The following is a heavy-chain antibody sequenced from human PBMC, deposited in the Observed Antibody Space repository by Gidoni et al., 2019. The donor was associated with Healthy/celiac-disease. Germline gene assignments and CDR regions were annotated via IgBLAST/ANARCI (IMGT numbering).Heavy chain of an antibody. D-gene: IGHD6-19*01. CDR3: ARGPSSGWYLSPGAFDI. J-gene: IGHJ3*02. CDR2: INPSGGST. CDR1: GYTFTSYY. V-gene: IGHV1-46*01. Sequence: QVQLVQSGAEVKKPGASVKVSCKASGYTFTSYYMHWVRQAPGQGLEWMGIINPSGGSTSYAQKVQGRVTITRDTATGTVYMGLSSLRSEDTAVYYCARGPSSGWYLSPGAFDIWGQGTMVTVSS.